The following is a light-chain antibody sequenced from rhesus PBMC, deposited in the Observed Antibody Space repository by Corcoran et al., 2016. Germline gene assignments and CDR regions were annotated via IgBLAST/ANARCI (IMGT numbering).Light chain of an antibody. CDR3: QQGYNKPLT. Sequence: DIQMSQSPSSLSASVGDSVTITCRASQDISNDLAWYQQKPGKAPKLLFSAASSLETGVPSRFSGSSSGTDFTLTFSSLQPEDFATYYVQQGYNKPLTFGGGTKVELK. CDR1: QDISND. V-gene: IGKV1-33*02. CDR2: AAS. J-gene: IGKJ4*01.